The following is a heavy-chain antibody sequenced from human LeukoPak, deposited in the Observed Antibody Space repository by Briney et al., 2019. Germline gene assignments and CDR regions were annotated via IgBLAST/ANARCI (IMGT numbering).Heavy chain of an antibody. CDR3: AKEIPRLQVFDY. J-gene: IGHJ4*02. D-gene: IGHD2-15*01. V-gene: IGHV3-66*01. CDR2: TYSGGTT. CDR1: GFTVTSSY. Sequence: GGSLRLSCAASGFTVTSSYINWVRQAPGKGLEWISVTYSGGTTYYSESVKDRFIVSRDNSKNTLYLQMNSLRAEDTAVYYCAKEIPRLQVFDYWGQGTLVTVSS.